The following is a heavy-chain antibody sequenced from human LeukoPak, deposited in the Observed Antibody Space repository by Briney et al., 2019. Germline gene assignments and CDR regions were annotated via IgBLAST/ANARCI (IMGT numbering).Heavy chain of an antibody. J-gene: IGHJ4*02. D-gene: IGHD3-16*02. CDR3: ASPAVWGELSLRY. V-gene: IGHV3-53*01. CDR2: IYSGGST. CDR1: GFTVSDNY. Sequence: PGGSLRLSCAASGFTVSDNYMTWVRQAPGKGLEWVSLIYSGGSTYYADSVKGRFTISRDNSKNTVYLQMNSLRAEDTAVYYCASPAVWGELSLRYWGQGTLVTVSS.